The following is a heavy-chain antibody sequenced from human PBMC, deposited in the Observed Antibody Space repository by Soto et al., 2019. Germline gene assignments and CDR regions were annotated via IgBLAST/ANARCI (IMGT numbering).Heavy chain of an antibody. D-gene: IGHD3-22*01. Sequence: SETLSLTCTVSGGSVSSGNYYWSWFRQPPGKGLEWIGYIYYTGTTNYFPSLKSRATISVDTSRNQFSLNLTSVTAADTAVYHCARLGDYYQAFDYWGQGALVTVSS. J-gene: IGHJ4*02. CDR1: GGSVSSGNYY. V-gene: IGHV4-61*01. CDR2: IYYTGTT. CDR3: ARLGDYYQAFDY.